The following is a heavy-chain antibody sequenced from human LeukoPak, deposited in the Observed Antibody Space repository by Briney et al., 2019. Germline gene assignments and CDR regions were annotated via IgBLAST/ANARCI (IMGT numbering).Heavy chain of an antibody. V-gene: IGHV4-34*01. J-gene: IGHJ4*02. CDR1: GGSFSGYY. CDR3: ASALERYSSSWYWGQYYFDY. D-gene: IGHD6-13*01. CDR2: INHSGST. Sequence: PSETLSLTCAVYGGSFSGYYWSWIRQPPGKGLEWIGEINHSGSTNYNPPLKSRVTISVDTSKNQFSLKLSSVTAADTAVYYCASALERYSSSWYWGQYYFDYWGQGTLVTVSS.